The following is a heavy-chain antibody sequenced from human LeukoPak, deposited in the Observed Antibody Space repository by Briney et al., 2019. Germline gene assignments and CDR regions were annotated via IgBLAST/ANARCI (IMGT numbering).Heavy chain of an antibody. J-gene: IGHJ4*02. V-gene: IGHV3-11*04. Sequence: GGSLRLSCAASGFTLSDYSMTWTRQAPGKGLEWVSYMSRSWSSKYYADAVKGRFTISRDNAKHSVHLQMNSLGAEATAVYYCASGPIEPGTNFDYWGQGTLVTVSS. CDR3: ASGPIEPGTNFDY. CDR1: GFTLSDYS. D-gene: IGHD1-14*01. CDR2: MSRSWSSK.